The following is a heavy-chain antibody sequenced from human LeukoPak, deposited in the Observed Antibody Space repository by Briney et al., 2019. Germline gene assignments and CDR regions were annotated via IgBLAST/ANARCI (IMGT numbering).Heavy chain of an antibody. Sequence: SETLSLTCTVSGGSISSYYWSWIRQHPGKGLEWIGYIYHSGSTYYNPSLKSRVTISVDRSKNQFSLKLSSVTAADTAVYYCARVPAAKHGMDVWGQGTTVTVSS. CDR1: GGSISSYY. J-gene: IGHJ6*02. CDR3: ARVPAAKHGMDV. V-gene: IGHV4-59*12. CDR2: IYHSGST. D-gene: IGHD2-2*01.